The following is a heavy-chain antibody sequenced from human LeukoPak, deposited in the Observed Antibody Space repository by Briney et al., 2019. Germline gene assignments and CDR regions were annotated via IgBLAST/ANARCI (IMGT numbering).Heavy chain of an antibody. V-gene: IGHV4-34*01. Sequence: GSLRLSCAASGFTFSSYGMHWVRQAPGKGLEWIGEINHSGSTNYNPSLKSRVTISVDTSKNQFSLKLSSVTGADTAVYYCARGGRSSGWYVGYWGQGTLVTVSS. CDR3: ARGGRSSGWYVGY. D-gene: IGHD6-19*01. CDR2: INHSGST. CDR1: GFTFSSYG. J-gene: IGHJ4*02.